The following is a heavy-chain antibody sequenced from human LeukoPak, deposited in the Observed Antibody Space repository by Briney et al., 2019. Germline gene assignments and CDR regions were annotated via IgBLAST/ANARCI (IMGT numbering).Heavy chain of an antibody. CDR1: GGSISSYY. V-gene: IGHV4-59*01. D-gene: IGHD6-13*01. J-gene: IGHJ4*02. CDR3: ARASIQGAAAGIAG. CDR2: IYYSGST. Sequence: PSETLSLTCTVSGGSISSYYWSWIRQPPGKGLEWIGYIYYSGSTNYNPSLKSRVTISVDTSKNQFSPKLSSVTAADTAVYYCARASIQGAAAGIAGWGQGTLVTVSS.